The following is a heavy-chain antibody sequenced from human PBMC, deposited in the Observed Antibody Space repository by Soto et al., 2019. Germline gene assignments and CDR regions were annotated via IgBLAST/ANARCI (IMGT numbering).Heavy chain of an antibody. Sequence: GGALRLSCAASGVTFSSYAMNWVPQAPGKGLKRVSTISGSGGSTYYADSVKGRFTISRDISKNTLYLQMDSLVAEDMAIYFFAKDSRLYDSMNGLATCGKETLAT. J-gene: IGHJ5*02. CDR2: ISGSGGST. V-gene: IGHV3-23*01. CDR1: GVTFSSYA. D-gene: IGHD3-22*01. CDR3: AKDSRLYDSMNGLAT.